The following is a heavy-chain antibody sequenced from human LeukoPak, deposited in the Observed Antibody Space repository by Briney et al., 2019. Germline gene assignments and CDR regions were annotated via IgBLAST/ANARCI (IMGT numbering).Heavy chain of an antibody. V-gene: IGHV1-2*02. CDR2: IKPNSGVT. Sequence: ASVKVSCKTSGYTFSTYFMHWVRQAPGQGLEWMGYIKPNSGVTNYAQKFRGRVTMTWDTSISTAYIELSGLTSDDTAIYYCARPTYCGSDCYFNFDYWGQGTLVTVSS. CDR1: GYTFSTYF. J-gene: IGHJ4*02. CDR3: ARPTYCGSDCYFNFDY. D-gene: IGHD2-21*02.